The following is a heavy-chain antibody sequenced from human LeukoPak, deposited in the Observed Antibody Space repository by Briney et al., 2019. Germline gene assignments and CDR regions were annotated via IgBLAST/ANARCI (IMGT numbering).Heavy chain of an antibody. CDR3: AREGPKLNYDFWSGYYYYFDY. CDR1: GGSVSSGSYY. J-gene: IGHJ4*02. V-gene: IGHV4-61*01. D-gene: IGHD3-3*01. Sequence: SETLSLTCTVSGGSVSSGSYYWSWIRQPPGKGLEWIGYIYYSGSTNYNPSLKSRVTISVDTSKNQFSLKLSSVTAADTAVYCCAREGPKLNYDFWSGYYYYFDYWGQGTLVTVSS. CDR2: IYYSGST.